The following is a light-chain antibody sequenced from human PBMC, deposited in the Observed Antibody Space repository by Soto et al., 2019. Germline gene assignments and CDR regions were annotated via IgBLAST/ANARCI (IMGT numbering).Light chain of an antibody. CDR1: SSDVGGYNY. J-gene: IGLJ1*01. CDR2: EVS. Sequence: QSVLTQPASVSGSPGQSITISCTGTSSDVGGYNYVSWYQQHPGKAPKLMIYEVSNRPSGVSNRFAGSTSANTASLTISGLQAEDEDDYCCSSYTSSSTLVFGTGTKVTVL. V-gene: IGLV2-14*01. CDR3: SSYTSSSTLV.